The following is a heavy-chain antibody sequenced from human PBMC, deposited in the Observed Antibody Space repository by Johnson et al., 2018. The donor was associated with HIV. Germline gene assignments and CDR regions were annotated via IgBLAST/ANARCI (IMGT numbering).Heavy chain of an antibody. J-gene: IGHJ3*02. Sequence: QVQLVESGGGMVQPGRSLRLSCAASGFTFSNYGMHWVRQAPGKGLEWVAVIWFDGSNKYYADSVKGRFTISRDNSKNTLYLQMDSLRAEDTAVYYCAKEAITMEVDIWGQGTTVTVSS. CDR3: AKEAITMEVDI. V-gene: IGHV3-33*06. CDR2: IWFDGSNK. D-gene: IGHD3-10*01. CDR1: GFTFSNYG.